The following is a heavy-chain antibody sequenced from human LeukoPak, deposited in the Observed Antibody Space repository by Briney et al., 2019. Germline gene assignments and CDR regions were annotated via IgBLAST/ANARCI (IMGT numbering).Heavy chain of an antibody. D-gene: IGHD2-15*01. Sequence: ESSETLSLTCTVSDDSISDYYRGWIRQPPGKGLEWIGYFYNSGRSTYNPSLKSRVTISVDTSKNQFSLKLSSVTAADTAVYYCARSRDILLRFDPWGQGTLVTVSS. CDR1: DDSISDYY. J-gene: IGHJ5*02. V-gene: IGHV4-59*01. CDR2: FYNSGRS. CDR3: ARSRDILLRFDP.